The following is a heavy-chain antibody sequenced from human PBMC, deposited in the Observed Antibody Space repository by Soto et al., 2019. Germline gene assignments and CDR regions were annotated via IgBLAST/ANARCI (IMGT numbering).Heavy chain of an antibody. CDR3: AKDGLMVYATGGMDV. CDR2: VTANGGST. Sequence: GGSLRLSCAATGFTFSVYAMTWVRQAPGKGLEWVSAVTANGGSTYSADSVKGRFTISRDNSKNTLFLQMNSLRAEDTAVYYCAKDGLMVYATGGMDVWGQGTTVTVSS. V-gene: IGHV3-23*01. D-gene: IGHD2-8*01. CDR1: GFTFSVYA. J-gene: IGHJ6*02.